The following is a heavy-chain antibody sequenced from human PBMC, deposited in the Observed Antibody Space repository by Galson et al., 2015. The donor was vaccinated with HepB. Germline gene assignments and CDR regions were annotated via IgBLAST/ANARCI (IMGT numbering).Heavy chain of an antibody. CDR2: INHSGST. V-gene: IGHV4-61*08. Sequence: SETLSLTCTVSGASVTSGAYAWSWIRRHPGKGLEWIGEINHSGSTNYNPSLKSRVTISVDTSKNQFSLKLISVTAADTAVYYCARGPLLRSWGQGTLVTVSS. D-gene: IGHD2-15*01. CDR3: ARGPLLRS. CDR1: GASVTSGAYA. J-gene: IGHJ4*02.